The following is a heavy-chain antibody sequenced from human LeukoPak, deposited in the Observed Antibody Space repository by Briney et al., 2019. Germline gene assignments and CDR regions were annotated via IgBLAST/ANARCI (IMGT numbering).Heavy chain of an antibody. CDR3: TSTRSYGSGRLI. D-gene: IGHD3-10*01. CDR1: GFTFGDYA. Sequence: GRSLRLSCTASGFTFGDYAMSWFRQAPGKGLEWVGFIRSKAYGGTTEYAASVKGRFTTSRDDSKSIAYLQMNSLKTEDTAVYYCTSTRSYGSGRLIWGQGTMVTVSS. CDR2: IRSKAYGGTT. V-gene: IGHV3-49*03. J-gene: IGHJ3*02.